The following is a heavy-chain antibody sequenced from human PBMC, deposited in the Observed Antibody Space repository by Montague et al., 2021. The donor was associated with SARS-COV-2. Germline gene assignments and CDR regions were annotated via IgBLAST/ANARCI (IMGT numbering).Heavy chain of an antibody. CDR3: ARIQYGGYGGAFDY. Sequence: SLRLSCAASGFTFSSYAMHWVRRAPGKGLEWVAVISYDGSNKYYADSVKGRFTISRDNSKYTLYLQMNSLRAEDTAVYYCARIQYGGYGGAFDYWGQGTLVTVSS. D-gene: IGHD5-12*01. V-gene: IGHV3-30-3*01. CDR1: GFTFSSYA. CDR2: ISYDGSNK. J-gene: IGHJ4*02.